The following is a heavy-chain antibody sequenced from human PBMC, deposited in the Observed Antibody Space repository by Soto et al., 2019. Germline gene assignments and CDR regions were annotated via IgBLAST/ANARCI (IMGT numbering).Heavy chain of an antibody. CDR2: INSGSTT. J-gene: IGHJ5*02. Sequence: EVQLVESGGGLVQPGGSLRLSCAASGFTFSSFESNWVRQAPGKGLEWVSYINSGSTTYYADSMKGRFSISRDNAKNSLYLQMNSLRAEDTAVYYCARDNGACSTTTCYRYFDPWGQGTMVTVSS. CDR1: GFTFSSFE. D-gene: IGHD2-2*01. V-gene: IGHV3-48*03. CDR3: ARDNGACSTTTCYRYFDP.